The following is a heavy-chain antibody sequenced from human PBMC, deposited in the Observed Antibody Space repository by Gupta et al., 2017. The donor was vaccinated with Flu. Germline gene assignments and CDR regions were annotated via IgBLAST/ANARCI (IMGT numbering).Heavy chain of an antibody. CDR3: VHGRITTFGGVIPHFGY. J-gene: IGHJ4*02. Sequence: QITLKESGPTQVRPSPTPTLPCPFSGFSRSTSGVGVGWIRQPPGKALEWLAVIFWDESKRYNPSLKSRLTITTGTSKNQVVLTVTNMDPVDTATYYCVHGRITTFGGVIPHFGYWGQGTLVTVSS. CDR2: IFWDESK. D-gene: IGHD3-3*01. CDR1: GFSRSTSGVG. V-gene: IGHV2-5*02.